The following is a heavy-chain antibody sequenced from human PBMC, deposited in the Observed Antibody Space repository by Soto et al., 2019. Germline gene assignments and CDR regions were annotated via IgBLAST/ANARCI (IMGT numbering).Heavy chain of an antibody. J-gene: IGHJ4*02. V-gene: IGHV3-33*01. Sequence: PVGSLRLSCAAAGLTISSVGMHWVRQAPGKGLEWVAVIWYDGSNKYYADSVKGRFTISRDNSKNTLYLQMNSLRVEDTAVYYCGRGELRPRFHYWGQGP. D-gene: IGHD1-7*01. CDR2: IWYDGSNK. CDR1: GLTISSVG. CDR3: GRGELRPRFHY.